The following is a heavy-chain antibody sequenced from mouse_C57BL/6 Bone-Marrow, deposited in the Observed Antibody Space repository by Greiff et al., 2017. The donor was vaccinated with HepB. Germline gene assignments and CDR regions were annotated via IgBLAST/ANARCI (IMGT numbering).Heavy chain of an antibody. V-gene: IGHV14-4*01. D-gene: IGHD2-4*01. Sequence: EVQLQQSGAELVRPGASVKLSCTASGFNIKDDYMHWVKQRPEQGLEWIGWIDPANGDTEYASQFQGKATIPADTSSNTAYLQLSSLTSEDTAVYYCAPIYSDYPYAMDYWGQGTSVIGSS. CDR3: APIYSDYPYAMDY. CDR1: GFNIKDDY. J-gene: IGHJ4*01. CDR2: IDPANGDT.